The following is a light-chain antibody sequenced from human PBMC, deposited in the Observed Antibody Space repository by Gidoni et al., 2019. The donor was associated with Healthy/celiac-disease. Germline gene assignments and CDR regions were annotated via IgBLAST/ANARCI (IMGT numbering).Light chain of an antibody. Sequence: EIVLTQSPATLSLSPGERATLSCRASQSVSSYLAWYQQKPGQAPRLLIYDASNRATGIPARFSGSGSGTDFTLTISSLYPEDFAVYYCQQRSTWPLTFGGGTKVEIK. CDR2: DAS. J-gene: IGKJ4*01. CDR1: QSVSSY. CDR3: QQRSTWPLT. V-gene: IGKV3-11*01.